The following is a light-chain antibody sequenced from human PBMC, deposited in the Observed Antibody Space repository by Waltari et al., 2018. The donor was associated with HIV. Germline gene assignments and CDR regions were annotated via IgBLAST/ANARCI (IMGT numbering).Light chain of an antibody. Sequence: QAVVTQAPSLTVSPGGTVTTPSGSSNGVVTSGQWPYWFQQKPGQAPRPLIYDTTNKHSWTPARFSGSLLGGKAVLTFSGAQPEDEADYYCSLSLGGAAVFGGGTHVTVL. CDR3: SLSLGGAAV. V-gene: IGLV7-46*01. J-gene: IGLJ2*01. CDR1: NGVVTSGQW. CDR2: DTT.